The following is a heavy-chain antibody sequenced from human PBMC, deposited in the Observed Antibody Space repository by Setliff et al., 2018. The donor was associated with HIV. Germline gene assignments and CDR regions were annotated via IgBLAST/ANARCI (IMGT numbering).Heavy chain of an antibody. Sequence: LTCTVSGDSMSSSSYYWGWIRQPPGKGLEWIGSIFYCGNTYYKPSLKSRVTISVDTSKNQFSLKLSSVTAADTAVYYCARPQYPGYYFDYWGQGTLVT. CDR3: ARPQYPGYYFDY. J-gene: IGHJ4*02. V-gene: IGHV4-39*01. CDR1: GDSMSSSSYY. CDR2: IFYCGNT. D-gene: IGHD2-2*01.